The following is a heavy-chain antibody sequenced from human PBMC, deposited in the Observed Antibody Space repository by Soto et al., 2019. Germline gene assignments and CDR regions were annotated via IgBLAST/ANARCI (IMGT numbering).Heavy chain of an antibody. CDR3: ARDRGMTTLLYYFDY. CDR1: GFTLSNYD. Sequence: GGSLRLSCTSSGFTLSNYDMHWVRQAPGKGLEWVAVMSYDESKKYYLDSVRGRFTISRDNSKNTLYLQMNSLRVDDTAVYYCARDRGMTTLLYYFDYWGQGTLVTVSS. J-gene: IGHJ4*02. CDR2: MSYDESKK. D-gene: IGHD1-1*01. V-gene: IGHV3-33*05.